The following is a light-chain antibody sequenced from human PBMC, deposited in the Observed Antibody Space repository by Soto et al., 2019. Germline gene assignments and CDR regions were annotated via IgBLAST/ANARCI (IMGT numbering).Light chain of an antibody. V-gene: IGKV3-15*01. CDR1: QSVAANY. CDR2: GAS. Sequence: EVVLTQSPGTLSLSPGERATLSCRASQSVAANYLAWYQQKRGQAPRLLIYGASTRATGIPARFSGSGSGTEFTLTISSLQSEDFAVYYCQQYNNWTFGQGTKVDIK. CDR3: QQYNNWT. J-gene: IGKJ1*01.